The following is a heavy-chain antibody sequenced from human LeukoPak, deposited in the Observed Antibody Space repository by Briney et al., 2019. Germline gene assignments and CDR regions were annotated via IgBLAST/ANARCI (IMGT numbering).Heavy chain of an antibody. J-gene: IGHJ4*02. CDR1: RFTFSSHG. D-gene: IGHD6-19*01. CDR3: VKYSSGGGPSSSIDS. V-gene: IGHV3-30*02. CDR2: IRYDASAR. Sequence: GGSLRLSCAVSRFTFSSHGMHWVRQAPGTGLEGVAFIRYDASARCHGDSVKGRFTISRDNSKNTLYLKITRLPAQTPAVNSGVKYSSGGGPSSSIDSSGQGTLVTASS.